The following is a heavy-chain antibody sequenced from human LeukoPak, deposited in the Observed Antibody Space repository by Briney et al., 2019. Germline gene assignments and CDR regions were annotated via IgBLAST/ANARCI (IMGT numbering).Heavy chain of an antibody. CDR1: GLIFSSYA. J-gene: IGHJ4*02. Sequence: GGSLRLSCAASGLIFSSYAMIWVRHAPGKGLEWVSSISGSGGSTYYADSVKGRFTISRDNAKNTLYLQMNSLRAEDSAVYYCAKETGPPRLWCTDYWGQGTLVTVSS. V-gene: IGHV3-23*01. D-gene: IGHD2-8*01. CDR2: ISGSGGST. CDR3: AKETGPPRLWCTDY.